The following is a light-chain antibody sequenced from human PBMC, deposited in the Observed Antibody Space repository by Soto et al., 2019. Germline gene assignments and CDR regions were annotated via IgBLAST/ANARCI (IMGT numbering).Light chain of an antibody. J-gene: IGKJ4*01. V-gene: IGKV3-11*01. CDR3: QQRSNWPPLT. CDR2: GAS. CDR1: QSVSSN. Sequence: EIVRTQSPATLSVSPGERATLSCRSSQSVSSNLAWYQQKPGQAHRLIIYGASTRATGIPARFSGSVSGTDFTLTISSLEPEDFAVYYCQQRSNWPPLTFGGGTKGDIK.